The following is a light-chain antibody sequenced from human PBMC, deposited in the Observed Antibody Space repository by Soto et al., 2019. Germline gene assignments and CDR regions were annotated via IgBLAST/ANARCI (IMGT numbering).Light chain of an antibody. CDR2: GAS. CDR3: QQYNNWPRT. V-gene: IGKV3D-7*01. Sequence: EIVLTQSPCTLSLSAGERATLSCRASQSLTNNYFAWYQQKPGRALRLLIDGASTRATGIPERFSGSGSGTDFTLTISSLQSEDFEVYYCQQYNNWPRTFGQGTKVDIK. J-gene: IGKJ1*01. CDR1: QSLTNNY.